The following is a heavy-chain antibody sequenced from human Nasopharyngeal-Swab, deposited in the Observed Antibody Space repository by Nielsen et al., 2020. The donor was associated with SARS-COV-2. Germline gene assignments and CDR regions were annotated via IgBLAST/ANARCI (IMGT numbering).Heavy chain of an antibody. V-gene: IGHV4-59*13. CDR2: MHNSGST. J-gene: IGHJ5*02. CDR1: SGPISSNF. D-gene: IGHD3/OR15-3a*01. CDR3: ARGFLYYYPSLTT. Sequence: SETLSLTCTVSSGPISSNFWGWVRQPPGKGLEWIGYMHNSGSTTYNPSLQSRVTISVHASKNQLSLRLNSVTSADTAVYYCARGFLYYYPSLTTWGQGTHVTVSS.